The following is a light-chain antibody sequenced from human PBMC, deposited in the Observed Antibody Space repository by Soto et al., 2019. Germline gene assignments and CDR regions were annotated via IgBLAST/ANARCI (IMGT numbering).Light chain of an antibody. Sequence: IQMTQSPSSLSASVGDSVTVTCRASQSINIYLNWYQQKPGKAPTLLIYGASSLQSGVPSRFTGGGSRTAFTLTISSLQPEDFATYYCQQSYRSPYTLGQGTKLEIK. CDR1: QSINIY. V-gene: IGKV1-39*01. CDR3: QQSYRSPYT. CDR2: GAS. J-gene: IGKJ2*01.